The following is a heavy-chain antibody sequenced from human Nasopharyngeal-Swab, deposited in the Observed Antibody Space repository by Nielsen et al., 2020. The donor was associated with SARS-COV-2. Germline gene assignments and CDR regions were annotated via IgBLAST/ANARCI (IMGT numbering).Heavy chain of an antibody. Sequence: GESLKISCAASGFTFSSYWMHWVRQAPGKGLVWVSRINSDGSSTSYADSVKGRFTISRDNAKNTLYLQMNSLRAEVTAVYYCARDGGAVAGRSLDYWGQGTLVTVSS. CDR1: GFTFSSYW. V-gene: IGHV3-74*01. CDR3: ARDGGAVAGRSLDY. D-gene: IGHD6-19*01. CDR2: INSDGSST. J-gene: IGHJ4*02.